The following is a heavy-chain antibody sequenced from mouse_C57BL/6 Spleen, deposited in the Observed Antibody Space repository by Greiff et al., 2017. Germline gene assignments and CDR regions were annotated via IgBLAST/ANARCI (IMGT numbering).Heavy chain of an antibody. CDR3: SNYLAY. CDR1: GYTFTDYE. V-gene: IGHV1-15*01. D-gene: IGHD2-1*01. CDR2: IDPETGGT. J-gene: IGHJ3*01. Sequence: VQLQESGAELVRPGASVTLSCKASGYTFTDYEMHWVKQTPVHGLEWIGAIDPETGGTAYNQKFKGKAILTADKSSSTAYMELRSLTSEDSAVYYCSNYLAYWGQGTLVTVSA.